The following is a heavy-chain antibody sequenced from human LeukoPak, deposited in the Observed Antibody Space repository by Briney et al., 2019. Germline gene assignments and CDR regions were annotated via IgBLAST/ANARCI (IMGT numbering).Heavy chain of an antibody. CDR2: IKEDGSEN. CDR1: GFTFSSYG. Sequence: GGSLRLSCAASGFTFSSYGMHWVRQAPGKGLEWVANIKEDGSENYSVDSVKGRFTISRDNAKNSLYLQMNSLRAEDTAVYYCARGALRYFDWSYFGYWGQGTLVTVSS. CDR3: ARGALRYFDWSYFGY. V-gene: IGHV3-7*01. J-gene: IGHJ4*02. D-gene: IGHD3-9*01.